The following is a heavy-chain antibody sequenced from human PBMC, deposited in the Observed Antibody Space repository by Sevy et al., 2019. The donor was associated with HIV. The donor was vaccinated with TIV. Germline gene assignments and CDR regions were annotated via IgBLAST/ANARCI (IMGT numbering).Heavy chain of an antibody. Sequence: GGSLRLSCAASAFIFSSYEMNWVRQAPGKGLEWISYISNSGSALYYSDSVKGRFTISRDNAKNSLYLQMNSLRAEDTAVYYCARDLPPSATTVAHFDNWGQGTLVTVSS. D-gene: IGHD4-4*01. CDR3: ARDLPPSATTVAHFDN. CDR1: AFIFSSYE. J-gene: IGHJ4*02. V-gene: IGHV3-48*03. CDR2: ISNSGSAL.